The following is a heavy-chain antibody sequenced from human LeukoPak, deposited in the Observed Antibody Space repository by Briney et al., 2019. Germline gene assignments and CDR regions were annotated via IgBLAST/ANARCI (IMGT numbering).Heavy chain of an antibody. CDR2: IYYTGST. D-gene: IGHD4-17*01. V-gene: IGHV4-59*12. CDR1: GGSISSYY. J-gene: IGHJ6*03. CDR3: ARVNRDYGDYDYYYYYMDV. Sequence: SETLSLTCTVSGGSISSYYWSWIRQPPGKGLEWIGYIYYTGSTNYNPSLKSRVTISVDKSKNQFSLKLSSVTAADTAVYYCARVNRDYGDYDYYYYYMDVWGKGTTVTVS.